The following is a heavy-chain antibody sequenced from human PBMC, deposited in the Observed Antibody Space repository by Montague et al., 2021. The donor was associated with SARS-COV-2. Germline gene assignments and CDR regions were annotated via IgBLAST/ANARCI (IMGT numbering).Heavy chain of an antibody. Sequence: SETLSLTCTVSGGSISSSSYYWRWIRQPPGKGLVWIGSIYYSGSTYYNPSLKSRVTISVDTSKNQFSLKLSSVTAADTAVYYCAKLLWFRGGFDYWGQGTLVTVSS. D-gene: IGHD3-10*01. CDR1: GGSISSSSYY. CDR2: IYYSGST. CDR3: AKLLWFRGGFDY. J-gene: IGHJ4*02. V-gene: IGHV4-39*07.